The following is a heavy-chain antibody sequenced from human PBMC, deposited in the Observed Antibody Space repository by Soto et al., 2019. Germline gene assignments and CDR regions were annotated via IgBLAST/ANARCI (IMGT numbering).Heavy chain of an antibody. CDR3: AKGGYHYDILTGYYDY. J-gene: IGHJ4*02. D-gene: IGHD3-9*01. CDR2: INAGNGNT. V-gene: IGHV1-3*01. Sequence: ASVKVSCKASGYTFTSYAMHWVRQAPGQRLEWMGWINAGNGNTKYSQKFQGRVTITRDTSASTAYMELSSLRSEDTAVYYCAKGGYHYDILTGYYDYWGQGTLVTVSS. CDR1: GYTFTSYA.